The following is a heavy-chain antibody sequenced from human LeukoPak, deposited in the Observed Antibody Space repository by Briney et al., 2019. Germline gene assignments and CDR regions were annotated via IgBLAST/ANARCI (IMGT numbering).Heavy chain of an antibody. J-gene: IGHJ4*02. CDR3: ARNGPAQMVDFDY. V-gene: IGHV1-2*02. CDR1: GYTFTGNGWN. CDR2: MHHNNGAI. D-gene: IGHD3-10*01. Sequence: GSVKVSCTASGYTFTGNGWNLYWLPQGPGQGLVCVGCMHHNNGAILYGQKYQGRDTMTTDTHISTAYTELSRLRPDDTAIYYCARNGPAQMVDFDYWGQGTLVTVSS.